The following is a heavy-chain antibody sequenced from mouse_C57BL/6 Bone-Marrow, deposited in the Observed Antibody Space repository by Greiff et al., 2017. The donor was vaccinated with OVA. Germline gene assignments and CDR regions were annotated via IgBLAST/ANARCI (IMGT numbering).Heavy chain of an antibody. V-gene: IGHV5-16*01. CDR2: INHDGSST. CDR3: ARYETTLDY. CDR1: GFTFSDYY. Sequence: EVKLMESEGGLVQPGSSMKLSCTASGFTFSDYYMAWVRQVPEKGLEWVANINHDGSSTYYLDSLKSRFILSRDNAKNILYLQMSSLKSEDTATYYCARYETTLDYWGQGTTRTVSS. J-gene: IGHJ2*01. D-gene: IGHD1-1*01.